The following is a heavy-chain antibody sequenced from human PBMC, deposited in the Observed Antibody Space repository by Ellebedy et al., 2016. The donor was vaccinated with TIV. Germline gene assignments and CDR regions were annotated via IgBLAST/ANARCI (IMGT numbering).Heavy chain of an antibody. D-gene: IGHD3-16*01. V-gene: IGHV3-21*05. CDR2: ISSSSSYT. Sequence: GGSLRLXCAASGFTFSSYSMNWVRQAPGKGLEWVSYISSSSSYTNYADSVKGRFTISRDNAKNSLYLQMNSLRAEDTAVYYCARFNGEGLRLGSGDYWGQGTLVTVSS. CDR3: ARFNGEGLRLGSGDY. CDR1: GFTFSSYS. J-gene: IGHJ4*02.